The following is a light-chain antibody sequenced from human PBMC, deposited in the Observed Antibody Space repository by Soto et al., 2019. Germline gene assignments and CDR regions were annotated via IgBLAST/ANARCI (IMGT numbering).Light chain of an antibody. V-gene: IGLV2-23*02. CDR3: CSYAGSSTFL. J-gene: IGLJ3*02. Sequence: QSVLTQPASVSGSPGQSITISCTGTSSDVGSYNLVSWYQQRPGKAPKLMIYEVSKRPSGVSNRFSGSKSGNTASLTISGLQAEDEADYYCCSYAGSSTFLFGGGTKVTVL. CDR1: SSDVGSYNL. CDR2: EVS.